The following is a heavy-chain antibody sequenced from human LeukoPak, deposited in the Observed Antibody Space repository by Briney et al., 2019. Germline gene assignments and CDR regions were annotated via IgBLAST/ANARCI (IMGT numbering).Heavy chain of an antibody. CDR3: ARSSGVGY. Sequence: SETLSLTCAVYGGSFSGYYWSWIRQPPGKGLEWIGEINHSGSTNYNPSLKSRVTISVDTSKNQFSLKLSSVTAADTAVYYCARSSGVGYWGQGTLVTVSS. V-gene: IGHV4-34*01. D-gene: IGHD6-25*01. CDR1: GGSFSGYY. J-gene: IGHJ4*02. CDR2: INHSGST.